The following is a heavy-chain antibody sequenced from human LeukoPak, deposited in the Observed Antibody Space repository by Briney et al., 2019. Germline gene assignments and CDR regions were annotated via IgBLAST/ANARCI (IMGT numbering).Heavy chain of an antibody. Sequence: QPGGSLRLSCAASGFTFSSYEMNWVRQAPGKGLEWVSYISSSGSSINYADSVKGRFTISRDNGKNSLYLQMNSLRAEDTAVYYCARGYQLLYYWGQGTLVTVSS. V-gene: IGHV3-48*03. J-gene: IGHJ4*02. CDR1: GFTFSSYE. CDR2: ISSSGSSI. CDR3: ARGYQLLYY. D-gene: IGHD2-2*01.